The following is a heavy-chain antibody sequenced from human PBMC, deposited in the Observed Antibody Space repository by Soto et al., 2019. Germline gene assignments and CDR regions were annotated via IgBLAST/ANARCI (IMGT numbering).Heavy chain of an antibody. CDR1: GFTFSSYA. Sequence: LRLSCAASGFTFSSYAMHWVRQAPGKGLEWVAVISYDGSNKYYADSVKGRFTISRDNSKNTLYLQMNSLRAEDTAVYYCARDRPLITGTTGGAYYYYGMDVWGQGTTVTVSS. V-gene: IGHV3-30-3*01. CDR3: ARDRPLITGTTGGAYYYYGMDV. J-gene: IGHJ6*02. CDR2: ISYDGSNK. D-gene: IGHD1-20*01.